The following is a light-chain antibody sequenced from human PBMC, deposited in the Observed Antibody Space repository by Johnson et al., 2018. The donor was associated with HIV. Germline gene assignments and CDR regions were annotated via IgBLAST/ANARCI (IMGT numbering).Light chain of an antibody. V-gene: IGLV1-51*02. J-gene: IGLJ1*01. CDR1: SSNIENYF. CDR3: GTWDSSLSVGV. Sequence: QSALTQPPSVSAAPGQRVNISCSGHSSNIENYFVSWYQQLPGAAPRLLIYEDYKRPSGIPDRFSGSKSGTSATLGITGLQTGDEADYYCGTWDSSLSVGVFGTGTKVTVL. CDR2: EDY.